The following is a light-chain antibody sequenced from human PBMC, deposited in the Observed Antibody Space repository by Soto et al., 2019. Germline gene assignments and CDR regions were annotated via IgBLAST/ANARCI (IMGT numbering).Light chain of an antibody. CDR1: QSVSSN. Sequence: EIVMTQSPATLSVSAGERATLSCRASQSVSSNLAWYQQKPGQDPRLLIYGASTRATCIPARFSGSGSGTEFTLTISSLQSEDFAVYYCQQYNNWPPERTFGQGTKVEIK. CDR3: QQYNNWPPERT. CDR2: GAS. V-gene: IGKV3-15*01. J-gene: IGKJ1*01.